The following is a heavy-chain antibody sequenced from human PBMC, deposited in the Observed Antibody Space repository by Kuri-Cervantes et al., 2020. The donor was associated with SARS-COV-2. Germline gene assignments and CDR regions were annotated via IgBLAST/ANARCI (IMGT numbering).Heavy chain of an antibody. J-gene: IGHJ5*02. D-gene: IGHD3-3*01. Sequence: ESLKISCTVSGGSISSYYWSWIRQPPGKGLEWIGYIYYSGSTNYNPSLKSRVTISVDTSKNQFSLKLSSVTAADTAVYYCARAVTPIFGVPTNWFDPWGQGTLVTVSS. V-gene: IGHV4-59*01. CDR2: IYYSGST. CDR3: ARAVTPIFGVPTNWFDP. CDR1: GGSISSYY.